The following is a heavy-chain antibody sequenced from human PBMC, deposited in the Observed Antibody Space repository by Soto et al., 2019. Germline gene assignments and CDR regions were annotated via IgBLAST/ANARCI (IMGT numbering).Heavy chain of an antibody. V-gene: IGHV4-31*03. Sequence: QVQLQESGPGLVKPSQTLSLTCTVSGGSISSGGYYWSWIRQHPGKGLEWIGYIYYSGSTYYNPSLKSRVTISVDTSKNQFSLKLSSVTAADTAVYYCARDIMITFGGVIVPGAFDIWGQGTMVTVSS. J-gene: IGHJ3*02. D-gene: IGHD3-16*02. CDR3: ARDIMITFGGVIVPGAFDI. CDR1: GGSISSGGYY. CDR2: IYYSGST.